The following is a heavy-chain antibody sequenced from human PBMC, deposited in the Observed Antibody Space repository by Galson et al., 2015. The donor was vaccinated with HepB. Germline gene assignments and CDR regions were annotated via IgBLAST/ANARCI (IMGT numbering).Heavy chain of an antibody. CDR2: IKTDGSDK. J-gene: IGHJ4*02. V-gene: IGHV3-7*03. D-gene: IGHD6-19*01. CDR1: GFTFSTYW. CDR3: AKDHITGWSFDS. Sequence: LRLSCAASGFTFSTYWMYWVRQAPGKGLEWVAAIKTDGSDKYYADSVKGRCTISRDNADNSPYLQINSLRNEDTAVYYCAKDHITGWSFDSWGQGTLVTVSS.